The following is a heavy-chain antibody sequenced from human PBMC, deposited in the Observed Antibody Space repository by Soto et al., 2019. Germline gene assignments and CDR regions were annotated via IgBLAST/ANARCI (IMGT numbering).Heavy chain of an antibody. J-gene: IGHJ5*02. CDR3: ARDADSYGSGSYYNVNPWFDP. V-gene: IGHV3-7*01. Sequence: LRLSCAASGFTFSSYWMSWVRQAPGKGLEWVANIKQDGSEKYYVDSVKGRFTISRDNAKNTLYLQMNSLRAEDTAVYYCARDADSYGSGSYYNVNPWFDPWGQGTLVTVSS. D-gene: IGHD3-10*01. CDR2: IKQDGSEK. CDR1: GFTFSSYW.